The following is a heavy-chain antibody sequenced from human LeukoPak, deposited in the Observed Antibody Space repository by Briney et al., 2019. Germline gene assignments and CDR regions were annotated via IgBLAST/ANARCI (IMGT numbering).Heavy chain of an antibody. J-gene: IGHJ6*02. CDR1: GFTFSSYG. CDR2: ISYDGSNK. V-gene: IGHV3-30*18. D-gene: IGHD3-3*01. Sequence: GGSLRLSCAASGFTFSSYGMHWVRRAPGKGLEWVAVISYDGSNKYYADSVKGRFTISRDNSKNTLYLQMNSLRAEDTAVYYCAKVKAGIWSGYYTDNYYYGMDVWGQGTTVTVSS. CDR3: AKVKAGIWSGYYTDNYYYGMDV.